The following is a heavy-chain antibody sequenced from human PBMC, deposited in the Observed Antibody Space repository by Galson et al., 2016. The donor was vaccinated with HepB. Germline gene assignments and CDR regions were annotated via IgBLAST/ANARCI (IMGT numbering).Heavy chain of an antibody. Sequence: SETLSPTCAVSGGSISSSNWWSWVRQPPGKGLEWIGEIYHSGTTNYNPSHKSRVTISVDKSKNQFSLKPSSVTAADPAVYYCASAYGGYWDWGQGTLVTVSS. CDR3: ASAYGGYWD. CDR1: GGSISSSNW. D-gene: IGHD5-12*01. J-gene: IGHJ4*02. CDR2: IYHSGTT. V-gene: IGHV4-4*02.